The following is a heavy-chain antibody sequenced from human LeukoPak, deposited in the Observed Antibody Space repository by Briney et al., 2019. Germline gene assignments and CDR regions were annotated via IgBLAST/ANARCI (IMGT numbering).Heavy chain of an antibody. V-gene: IGHV4-38-2*01. CDR2: IYHSGST. CDR1: GYSISSGYY. Sequence: SETLSLTCAVSGYSISSGYYWGWIRQPPGKGLEWIGSIYHSGSTYYNPSLKSRVTISVDTSKNQFSLKLSSVTASDTAVYYCARAKDRYSSSWEYFDYWGQGTLVTVSS. D-gene: IGHD6-13*01. J-gene: IGHJ4*02. CDR3: ARAKDRYSSSWEYFDY.